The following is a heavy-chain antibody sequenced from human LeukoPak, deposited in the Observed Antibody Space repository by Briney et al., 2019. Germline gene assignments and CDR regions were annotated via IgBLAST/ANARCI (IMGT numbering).Heavy chain of an antibody. Sequence: ASVKVSCKASGYTFTGYYMHWVRQAPGQGLEWMGWINPNSGGTNYAQKFQGRVTMTRDTSISTAYMELSRLRSDDTAAYYCARDRSGELFLGYWGQGTLVTVSS. D-gene: IGHD3-10*01. CDR2: INPNSGGT. J-gene: IGHJ4*02. CDR3: ARDRSGELFLGY. CDR1: GYTFTGYY. V-gene: IGHV1-2*02.